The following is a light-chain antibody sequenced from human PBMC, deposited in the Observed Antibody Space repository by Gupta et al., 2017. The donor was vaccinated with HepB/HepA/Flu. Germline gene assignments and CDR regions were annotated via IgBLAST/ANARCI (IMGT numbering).Light chain of an antibody. CDR2: GAS. V-gene: IGKV2-30*01. Sequence: DVVMTPSPLPLLVTLGQPASTSCRSSQILVYSDGNTYLNWFQQTPGQSPRLLIYGASNRDAGVPDRFSGSGSGTDFTLNISRVEAEDVGLYYCKQYKDWPLTFGGGTKVEIK. J-gene: IGKJ4*01. CDR1: QILVYSDGNTY. CDR3: KQYKDWPLT.